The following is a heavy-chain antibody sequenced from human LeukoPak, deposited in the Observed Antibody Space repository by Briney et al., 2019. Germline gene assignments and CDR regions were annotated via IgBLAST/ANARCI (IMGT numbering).Heavy chain of an antibody. CDR3: ARHEWQQLVKFDY. Sequence: SETLSLTCTVSGGSISSSSYYWGWIRQPPGKGLEWIGSIYYSGSTYYNPSLKGRVTISVDTSKNQFSLKVSSVTAADTAVYYCARHEWQQLVKFDYWGQGALVTVSS. CDR1: GGSISSSSYY. V-gene: IGHV4-39*01. J-gene: IGHJ4*02. CDR2: IYYSGST. D-gene: IGHD6-13*01.